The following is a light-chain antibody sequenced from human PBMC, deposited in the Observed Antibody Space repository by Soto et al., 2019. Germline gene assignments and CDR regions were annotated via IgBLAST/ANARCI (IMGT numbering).Light chain of an antibody. CDR3: SSYAGSNNFDV. J-gene: IGLJ1*01. Sequence: QSVLTQPASVSGSPGQSITISCTGTSSDVGDYNYVSWYQLHPGKAPKLMIYDISNRPSGVSNRFSGSKSGDTASLTISGLQAEDEADYYCSSYAGSNNFDVFGTGTKVTVL. V-gene: IGLV2-14*01. CDR2: DIS. CDR1: SSDVGDYNY.